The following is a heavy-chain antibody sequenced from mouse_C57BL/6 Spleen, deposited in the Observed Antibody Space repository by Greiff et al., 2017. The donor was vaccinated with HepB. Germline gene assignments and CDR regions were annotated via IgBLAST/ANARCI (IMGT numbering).Heavy chain of an antibody. CDR2: IWSGGST. CDR1: GFSLTSYG. CDR3: AREPPFTTVAPYWYFDV. D-gene: IGHD1-1*01. Sequence: QVQLKESGPGLVQPSQSLSITCTVSGFSLTSYGVHWVRQSPGKGLEWLGVIWSGGSTDYNAAFISRLSISKDNSKSQVFFKMNSLQADDTAIYYCAREPPFTTVAPYWYFDVWGTGTTVTVSS. J-gene: IGHJ1*03. V-gene: IGHV2-2*01.